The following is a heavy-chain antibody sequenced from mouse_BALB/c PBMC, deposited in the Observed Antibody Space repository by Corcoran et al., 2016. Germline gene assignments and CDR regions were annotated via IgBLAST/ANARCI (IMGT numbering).Heavy chain of an antibody. CDR1: GFNIKDTY. J-gene: IGHJ3*01. CDR2: IDPANGNT. D-gene: IGHD3-1*01. CDR3: DGATAY. Sequence: EVQLQQSGAELVKPGASVKLSCTASGFNIKDTYMHWVKQRPEQGLEWIGRIDPANGNTKYDPKFQSKATITADTSSNTAYLQLSSLTSEDTAVYYCDGATAYWGQGILVTVSA. V-gene: IGHV14-3*02.